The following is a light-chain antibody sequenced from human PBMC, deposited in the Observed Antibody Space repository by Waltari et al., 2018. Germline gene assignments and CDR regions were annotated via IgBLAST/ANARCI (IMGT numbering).Light chain of an antibody. CDR2: AAT. Sequence: DIQMTQSPSSLSASVGDTVTITCRAGQSITTYLNWYQQKPGTAPRLLIYAATSLQSGVPSRFSGSGSGTDFTLSISSLQPEDFATYYCQQTYRTPITFGQGTRLDIK. V-gene: IGKV1-39*01. J-gene: IGKJ5*01. CDR1: QSITTY. CDR3: QQTYRTPIT.